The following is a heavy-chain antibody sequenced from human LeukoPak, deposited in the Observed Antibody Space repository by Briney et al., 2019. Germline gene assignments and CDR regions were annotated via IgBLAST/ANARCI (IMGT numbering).Heavy chain of an antibody. CDR3: ARDTKWLLGYYYGMDV. J-gene: IGHJ6*02. Sequence: SETLSLTCTVSGGSISSYYWSWIRQLAGKGLEWIGRIYTSGSTNYNPSLKSRVTMSVDTSKNQFSLKLSSVTAADTAVYYCARDTKWLLGYYYGMDVWGQGTTVTVSS. V-gene: IGHV4-4*07. CDR1: GGSISSYY. CDR2: IYTSGST. D-gene: IGHD3-22*01.